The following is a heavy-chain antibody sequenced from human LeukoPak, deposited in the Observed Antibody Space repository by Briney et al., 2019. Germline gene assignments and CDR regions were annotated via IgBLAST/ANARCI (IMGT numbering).Heavy chain of an antibody. CDR3: ARAPRSGIVGATGAFDI. J-gene: IGHJ3*02. CDR2: INHSGST. D-gene: IGHD1-26*01. V-gene: IGHV4-34*01. Sequence: SETLSLTCAVYGGSFSGYYWSWIRQPPGKGLEWIEEINHSGSTNYNPSLKSRVTISVDTSKNQFSLKLSSVTAADTAVYYCARAPRSGIVGATGAFDIWGQGTMVTVSS. CDR1: GGSFSGYY.